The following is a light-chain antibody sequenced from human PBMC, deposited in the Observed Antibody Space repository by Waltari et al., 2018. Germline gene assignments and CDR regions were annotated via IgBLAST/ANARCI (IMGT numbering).Light chain of an antibody. CDR1: QSVSSA. CDR3: QQYNKWPPGT. V-gene: IGKV3-15*01. Sequence: EVVLTQSPATLSVSLGERATLSCRASQSVSSALAWYQQKPGQAPRLIIHGASIRATGIPARFSGSGSGTEFTLTISSLQSEDSAVYYCQQYNKWPPGTFGQGTKVEIK. CDR2: GAS. J-gene: IGKJ1*01.